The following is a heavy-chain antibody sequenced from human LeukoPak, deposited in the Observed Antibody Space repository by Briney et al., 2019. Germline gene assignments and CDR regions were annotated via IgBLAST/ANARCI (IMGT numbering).Heavy chain of an antibody. D-gene: IGHD3-16*02. CDR2: ISGSGGST. CDR1: GFTFSSYA. Sequence: GGSLRLSCAASGFTFSSYAMSWVHQAPGKGLEWVSAISGSGGSTYYADSVKGRFTISRDNSKNTLYLQMNSLRAEDTAVYYCAKDIGVANYFDYWGQGTLVTVSS. J-gene: IGHJ4*02. V-gene: IGHV3-23*01. CDR3: AKDIGVANYFDY.